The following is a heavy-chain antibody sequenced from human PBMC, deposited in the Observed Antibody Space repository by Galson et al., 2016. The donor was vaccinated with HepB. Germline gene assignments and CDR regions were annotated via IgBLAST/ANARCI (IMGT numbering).Heavy chain of an antibody. CDR1: GYSFTNYH. Sequence: SVKVSCKASGYSFTNYHMRWVRQAPGQGLEWMGIIYFNSATMNYAQKFQDRVTMTRDTSTNTVYMELSSLRSEDSAVYYCARDSSGWAVDYWGQGTLVTVSS. D-gene: IGHD6-19*01. J-gene: IGHJ4*02. CDR2: IYFNSATM. V-gene: IGHV1-46*01. CDR3: ARDSSGWAVDY.